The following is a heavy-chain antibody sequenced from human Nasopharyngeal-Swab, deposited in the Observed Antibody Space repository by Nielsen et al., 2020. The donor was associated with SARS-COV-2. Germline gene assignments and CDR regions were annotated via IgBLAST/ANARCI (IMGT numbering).Heavy chain of an antibody. CDR2: ISGSGGST. CDR1: GFTFSSYA. CDR3: AKFKLLWDWNYVPYFDY. D-gene: IGHD1-7*01. J-gene: IGHJ4*02. Sequence: GESLKISCAAFGFTFSSYAMSWVRQAPGKGLEWVSAISGSGGSTYYADSVKGRFTISRDNSKNTLYLQMNSLRAEDTAVYYCAKFKLLWDWNYVPYFDYWGQGTLVTVSS. V-gene: IGHV3-23*01.